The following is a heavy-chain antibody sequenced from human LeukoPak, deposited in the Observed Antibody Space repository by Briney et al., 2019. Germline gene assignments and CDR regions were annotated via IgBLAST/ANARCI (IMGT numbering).Heavy chain of an antibody. CDR2: ISPDGRNK. D-gene: IGHD5-18*01. V-gene: IGHV3-30*18. Sequence: GGSLRLSCAASGFTFTSCAMHWVRQAPGKGLQWVAVISPDGRNKYYANSVKGRFTISRDSSKNTLYLQMNSLRPEDTAVYYCAKDGFVDTPMVSTFLDCWGQGTLVTVSS. J-gene: IGHJ4*02. CDR1: GFTFTSCA. CDR3: AKDGFVDTPMVSTFLDC.